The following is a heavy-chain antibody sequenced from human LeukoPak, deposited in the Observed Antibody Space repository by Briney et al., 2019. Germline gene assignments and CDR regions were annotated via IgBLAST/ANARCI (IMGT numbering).Heavy chain of an antibody. CDR3: ARGGYYGSGNDFRFDP. CDR1: GGSISSSSYY. CDR2: IYYSGST. D-gene: IGHD3-10*01. Sequence: PSETLSLTCTVSGGSISSSSYYWGWIRQPPGKGLEWIGSIYYSGSTYYNPSLTSRVTISVDTSKNQFSLKLTSVTAADTAVYFCARGGYYGSGNDFRFDPWGQGTLVTVSS. V-gene: IGHV4-39*07. J-gene: IGHJ5*02.